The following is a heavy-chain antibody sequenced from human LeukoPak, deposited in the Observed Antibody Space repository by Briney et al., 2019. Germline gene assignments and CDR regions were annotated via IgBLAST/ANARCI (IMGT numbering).Heavy chain of an antibody. CDR2: IYYSGST. J-gene: IGHJ4*02. D-gene: IGHD3-10*01. CDR3: ARVGTMVRGVIITGYFDY. Sequence: PSETLSLTCTVSGGSISSYYWSWIRQPPGKGLEWIGYIYYSGSTNYNPSLKSRVTISVDTSKNQFSLKLSSVTAADTAVYYCARVGTMVRGVIITGYFDYWGQGTLVTVSS. CDR1: GGSISSYY. V-gene: IGHV4-59*01.